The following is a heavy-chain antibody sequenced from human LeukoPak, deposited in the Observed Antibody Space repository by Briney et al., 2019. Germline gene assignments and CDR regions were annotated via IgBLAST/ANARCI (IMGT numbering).Heavy chain of an antibody. CDR3: ARGDYYGSGSYPTTYYYGMDV. CDR2: IYHSGST. Sequence: PSETLSLTRAVSGGSISSGGYSWSWIRQPPGKGLEWIGYIYHSGSTYYNPSLKSRVTISVDRSKNQFSLKLSSVTAADTAVYYCARGDYYGSGSYPTTYYYGMDVWGKGTTVTVSS. V-gene: IGHV4-30-2*01. CDR1: GGSISSGGYS. D-gene: IGHD3-10*01. J-gene: IGHJ6*04.